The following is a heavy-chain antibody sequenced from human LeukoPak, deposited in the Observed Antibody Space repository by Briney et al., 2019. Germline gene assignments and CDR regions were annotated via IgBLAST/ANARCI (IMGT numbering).Heavy chain of an antibody. CDR3: ARGYNGGNSE. V-gene: IGHV4-30-4*01. J-gene: IGHJ4*02. Sequence: SWIRQPPGKGLEWIGYIYYSGSTYYNPSLKSRVTISVDTSKNQFSLKLSSVTAADTAVYYCARGYNGGNSEWGQGTLVTVSS. D-gene: IGHD4-23*01. CDR2: IYYSGST.